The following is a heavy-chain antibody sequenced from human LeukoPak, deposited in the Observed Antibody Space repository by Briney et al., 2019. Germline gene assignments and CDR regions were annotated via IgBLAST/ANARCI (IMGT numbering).Heavy chain of an antibody. V-gene: IGHV4-39*07. Sequence: SETLSLTCTVSGGSISSTSYYWGWIRQPPGKGLEWIGSIYYSGSTYYNPSLKSRVTISVDTSKNQFSLKLSSVTAADTAVYYCATLAAAGTKNFDYWGQGTLVTVSS. CDR1: GGSISSTSYY. J-gene: IGHJ4*02. D-gene: IGHD6-13*01. CDR2: IYYSGST. CDR3: ATLAAAGTKNFDY.